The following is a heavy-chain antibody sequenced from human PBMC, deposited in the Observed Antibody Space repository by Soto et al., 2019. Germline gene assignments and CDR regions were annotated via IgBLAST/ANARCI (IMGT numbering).Heavy chain of an antibody. CDR2: ISYDGTEE. J-gene: IGHJ4*01. V-gene: IGHV3-30*18. CDR1: GFTFSSFG. Sequence: PXVSLRLSCAASGFTFSSFGMHWVRQAPGKGLEWVAVISYDGTEEKYADSVKGRATVSRDNSKNTVYLQMNRLRGDDSAIYYCAKGRFDVVTISPFDHWGQGTLVTVSS. CDR3: AKGRFDVVTISPFDH. D-gene: IGHD3-3*02.